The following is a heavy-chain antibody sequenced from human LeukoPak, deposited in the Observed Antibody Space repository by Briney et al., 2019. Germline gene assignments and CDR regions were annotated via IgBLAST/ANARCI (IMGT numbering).Heavy chain of an antibody. V-gene: IGHV4-34*01. CDR3: ARLAVAGSYYFDY. D-gene: IGHD6-19*01. CDR2: INHSGST. J-gene: IGHJ4*02. Sequence: PSETLSLTCAVYGGSFSGYYWSWIRQPPGKGLEWIGEINHSGSTNYNPSLKSRVAISVDRSKNQFSLKLSSVTAADTAVYYCARLAVAGSYYFDYWGQGTLVTVSS. CDR1: GGSFSGYY.